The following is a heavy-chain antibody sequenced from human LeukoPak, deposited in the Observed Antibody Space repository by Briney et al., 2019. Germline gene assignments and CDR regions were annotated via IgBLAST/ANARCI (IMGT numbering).Heavy chain of an antibody. CDR2: IYYSGST. V-gene: IGHV4-30-4*08. CDR3: ARVSDGDYPFDY. J-gene: IGHJ4*02. D-gene: IGHD4-17*01. Sequence: SQTLSLTCTVSGGSISSGDYYWSWIRQPPGKGLEWIGYIYYSGSTYYNPSLKSRATISVDTSKNQFSLKLSSVTAADTAVYYCARVSDGDYPFDYWGQGTLVTVSS. CDR1: GGSISSGDYY.